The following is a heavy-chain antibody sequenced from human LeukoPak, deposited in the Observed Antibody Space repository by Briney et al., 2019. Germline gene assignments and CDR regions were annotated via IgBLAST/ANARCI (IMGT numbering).Heavy chain of an antibody. CDR1: GFTFSGSA. J-gene: IGHJ4*02. Sequence: GGSLRLSCAASGFTFSGSAMHWVRQASGKGLEWVGRIRSKANSYATAYAASVKGRFTISRDDSKNTAYLQMNSLKTEDTAVYYCTRLGYSSSWTLDYWGQGTLVTVSS. V-gene: IGHV3-73*01. CDR3: TRLGYSSSWTLDY. D-gene: IGHD6-13*01. CDR2: IRSKANSYAT.